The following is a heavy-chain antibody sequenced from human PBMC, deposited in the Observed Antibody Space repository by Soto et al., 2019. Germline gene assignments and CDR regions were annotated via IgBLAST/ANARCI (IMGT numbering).Heavy chain of an antibody. V-gene: IGHV1-69*12. CDR1: GGTFSSYA. D-gene: IGHD3-3*01. J-gene: IGHJ6*02. CDR3: ASGDYDFWSGPGGGMDV. Sequence: QVQLVQSGAEVKKPGSSVKVSCKASGGTFSSYAISWVRQAPGQGLEWMGGIIPIFGTANYAQKFQGGVTITADESTSTAYMELSSLRSEDTAVYYCASGDYDFWSGPGGGMDVWGQGTTVTVSS. CDR2: IIPIFGTA.